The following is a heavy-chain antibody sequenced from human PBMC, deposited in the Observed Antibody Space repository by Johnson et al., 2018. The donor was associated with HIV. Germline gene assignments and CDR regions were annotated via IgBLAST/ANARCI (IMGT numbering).Heavy chain of an antibody. CDR3: ARDRLLWFREVWPHDAFDI. V-gene: IGHV3-66*01. Sequence: VQLVESGGGLVQPGGSLRLSCAASGFTFGSYAMSWVRQAPGKGLEWVSVIYSGGGTYYADSVKGRFTISRDNSKNTLYLQMNSLRAEDTAAYYCARDRLLWFREVWPHDAFDIWGQGIMVTVSS. J-gene: IGHJ3*02. CDR2: IYSGGGT. CDR1: GFTFGSYA. D-gene: IGHD3-10*01.